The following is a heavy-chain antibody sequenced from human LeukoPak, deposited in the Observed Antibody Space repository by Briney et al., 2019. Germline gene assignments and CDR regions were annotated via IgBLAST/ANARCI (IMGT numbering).Heavy chain of an antibody. CDR3: ARADSTYCGGDCYSNFDY. V-gene: IGHV1-46*01. CDR1: GYTFTSYY. J-gene: IGHJ4*02. D-gene: IGHD2-21*02. CDR2: INPSGGST. Sequence: GASVKVSCKAAGYTFTSYYMHWVRQAPGQGLEWMGIINPSGGSTSHAQKFQGRVTMTRDTSTSTVYMELSSLRSEDTAVYYCARADSTYCGGDCYSNFDYWGQGTLVTVSS.